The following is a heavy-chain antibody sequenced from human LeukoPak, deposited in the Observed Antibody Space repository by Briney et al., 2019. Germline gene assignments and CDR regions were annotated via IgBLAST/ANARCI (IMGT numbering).Heavy chain of an antibody. Sequence: SQTLSLTCAVSGDSVSSNSVAWNWIRQSPSRGLEWLGRAYYRSKWCTDYALSVKSRISINPDTSKNQFSLQLNSVTPEDTAVYYCAREMRVVITAYYFDYWGQGTLVTVSS. J-gene: IGHJ4*02. V-gene: IGHV6-1*01. CDR1: GDSVSSNSVA. CDR2: AYYRSKWCT. D-gene: IGHD2-21*01. CDR3: AREMRVVITAYYFDY.